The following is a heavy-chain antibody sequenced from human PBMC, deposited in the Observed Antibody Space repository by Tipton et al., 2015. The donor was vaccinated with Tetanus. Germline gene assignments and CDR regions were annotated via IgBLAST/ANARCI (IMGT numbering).Heavy chain of an antibody. CDR1: GDSVSSAGYY. CDR2: IYDSGSN. Sequence: TLSLTCTVSGDSVSSAGYYWTWIRQPPGKVLECIGYIYDSGSNNYNPSLKSRVTMSVDTPKNHFSLRLYSVSTTDPAVYYSTRVYSGSGDPAPRLDSGGQGVLVPVSP. D-gene: IGHD1-26*01. CDR3: TRVYSGSGDPAPRLDS. J-gene: IGHJ4*02. V-gene: IGHV4-61*03.